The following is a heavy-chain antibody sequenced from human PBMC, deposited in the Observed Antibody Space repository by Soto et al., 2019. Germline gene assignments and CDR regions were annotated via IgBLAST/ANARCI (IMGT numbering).Heavy chain of an antibody. J-gene: IGHJ3*01. Sequence: PGGSLRLSCAASGLTFSSHAMTGVRQAPGKGLEWVSAISGGGDYLYYADSVKGRFTVSRDNSKNALYLQMNSLRAEDTAVYYCAKNPLPAKASYDVWGQGTMVTVSS. CDR2: ISGGGDYL. V-gene: IGHV3-23*01. CDR3: AKNPLPAKASYDV. CDR1: GLTFSSHA.